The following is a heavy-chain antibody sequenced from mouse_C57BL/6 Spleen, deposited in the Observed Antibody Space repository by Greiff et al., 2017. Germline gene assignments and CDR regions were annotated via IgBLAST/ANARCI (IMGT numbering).Heavy chain of an antibody. Sequence: QVQLKQSGAELVRPGTSVKVSCKASGYAFTNYLIEWVKQRPGQGLEWIGVINPGSGGTNYNEKFKGKATLTADKSSSTAYMQLSSLTSEDSAVYFCARSGAYYDYDKYSAVWGTQTTGTVSS. CDR2: INPGSGGT. V-gene: IGHV1-54*01. D-gene: IGHD2-4*01. CDR1: GYAFTNYL. CDR3: ARSGAYYDYDKYSAV. J-gene: IGHJ1*03.